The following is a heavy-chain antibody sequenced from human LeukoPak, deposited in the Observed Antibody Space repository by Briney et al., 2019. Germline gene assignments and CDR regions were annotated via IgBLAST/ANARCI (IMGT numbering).Heavy chain of an antibody. J-gene: IGHJ3*01. CDR2: ISSSSTYI. CDR3: ARSGDYGDYGGSTDAFDF. CDR1: GFSLSTYS. Sequence: PGGSLSLSCAASGFSLSTYSMNWVRRAPGMGLEWVSSISSSSTYIYYADSMKGRFTVSRDNAKNSLYLQMHSLRAEDTAVYYCARSGDYGDYGGSTDAFDFWGQGTMVTVSS. V-gene: IGHV3-21*01. D-gene: IGHD4-17*01.